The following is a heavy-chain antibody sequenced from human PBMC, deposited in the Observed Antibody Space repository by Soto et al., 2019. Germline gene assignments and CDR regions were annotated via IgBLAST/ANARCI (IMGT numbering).Heavy chain of an antibody. CDR2: ISAYNGNT. CDR1: GYTFTSYG. J-gene: IGHJ6*02. Sequence: ASVKVSCKASGYTFTSYGISWVRQAPGQGLEWMGWISAYNGNTNYAQKLQGRVTMTPDTSTSTAYMELRSLRSDDTAVYYGARVTYYYYGMYVWGQGTTVTVAS. V-gene: IGHV1-18*01. CDR3: ARVTYYYYGMYV.